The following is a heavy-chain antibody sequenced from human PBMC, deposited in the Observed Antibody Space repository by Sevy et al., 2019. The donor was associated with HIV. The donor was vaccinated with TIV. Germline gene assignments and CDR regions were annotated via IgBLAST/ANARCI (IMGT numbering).Heavy chain of an antibody. J-gene: IGHJ1*01. D-gene: IGHD2-21*02. CDR2: ISPYNGDT. Sequence: ASVKVSCKASGYPFSNYGISWVRQAPGQGLEWMGWISPYNGDTSYAQKFQGRVTVTTDTSTSTAYMGLRSLRSDDTAIYYCARELAYCDGDCSRAEYFQHWGQGALVTVSS. V-gene: IGHV1-18*01. CDR3: ARELAYCDGDCSRAEYFQH. CDR1: GYPFSNYG.